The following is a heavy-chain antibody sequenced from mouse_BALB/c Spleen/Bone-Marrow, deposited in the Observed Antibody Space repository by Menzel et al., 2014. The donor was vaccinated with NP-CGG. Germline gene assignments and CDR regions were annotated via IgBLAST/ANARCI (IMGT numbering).Heavy chain of an antibody. CDR1: GFNIKDYY. CDR3: TRWVYYGSSYFDY. J-gene: IGHJ2*01. D-gene: IGHD1-1*01. CDR2: IDPENGNT. Sequence: EVQLQQSGAEFVRPGALVKLSCNASGFNIKDYYMHWVKQRPEQGLEWIGWIDPENGNTIYDPKFPGKASITADPSSNTAYLQLSSLTSEDTAVYYCTRWVYYGSSYFDYGGQGTTLTVSS. V-gene: IGHV14-1*02.